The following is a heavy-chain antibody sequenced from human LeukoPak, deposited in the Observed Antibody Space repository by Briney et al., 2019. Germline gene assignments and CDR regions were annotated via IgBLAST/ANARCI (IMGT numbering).Heavy chain of an antibody. Sequence: ASVKVSCKASGYTFGQCSISWVRQAPGKGFEWMGWVTPSHTTRVYAQEFQGRVTMTADTNTNTVSMELRSLRFDDTAVYFCARDYILPLETDNGDGFAIWGQGTVVTVSS. D-gene: IGHD3-3*02. J-gene: IGHJ3*02. CDR2: VTPSHTTR. CDR3: ARDYILPLETDNGDGFAI. CDR1: GYTFGQCS. V-gene: IGHV1-18*01.